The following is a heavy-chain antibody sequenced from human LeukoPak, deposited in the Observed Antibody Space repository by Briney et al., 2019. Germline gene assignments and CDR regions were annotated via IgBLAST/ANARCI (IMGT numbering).Heavy chain of an antibody. D-gene: IGHD1-26*01. J-gene: IGHJ4*02. CDR3: ARTKYSGSYYSFDY. V-gene: IGHV4-34*01. Sequence: SETLSLTCAVYGGSFSGYYWSWIRQPPGKGLEWIGEINHSGSTNYNPSLKSRVTISVDTSKNQFSLKLSSVTAADTAVYYCARTKYSGSYYSFDYWGQGTLVTVSS. CDR2: INHSGST. CDR1: GGSFSGYY.